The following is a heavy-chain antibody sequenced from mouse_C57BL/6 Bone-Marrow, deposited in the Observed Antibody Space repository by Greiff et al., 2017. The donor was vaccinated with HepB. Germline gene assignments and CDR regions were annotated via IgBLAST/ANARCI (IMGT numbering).Heavy chain of an antibody. CDR3: ARGGYDYDRYFDV. CDR1: GYSITSGYY. CDR2: ISYDGSN. V-gene: IGHV3-6*01. J-gene: IGHJ1*03. D-gene: IGHD2-4*01. Sequence: EVKLLESGPGLVKPSQSLSLTCSVTGYSITSGYYWNWIRQFPGNKLEWMGYISYDGSNNYNPSLKNRIPITRDTSKNQFFLKLNSVTTEDTATYYCARGGYDYDRYFDVWGTGTTVTVSS.